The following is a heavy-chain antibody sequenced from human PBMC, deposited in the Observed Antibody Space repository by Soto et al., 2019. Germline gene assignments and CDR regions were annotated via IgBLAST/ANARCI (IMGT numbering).Heavy chain of an antibody. J-gene: IGHJ5*02. CDR1: GFTFSSYS. CDR2: ISSSSSYI. Sequence: GGSLRLSCAASGFTFSSYSMNWVRQAPGKGLEWVSSISSSSSYIYYADSVKGRFTISRDNAKNSLYLKMNSLRAEDTAVYYCARMWTPYSSSSAVFWFDPWGQGTLVTVSS. CDR3: ARMWTPYSSSSAVFWFDP. D-gene: IGHD6-6*01. V-gene: IGHV3-21*01.